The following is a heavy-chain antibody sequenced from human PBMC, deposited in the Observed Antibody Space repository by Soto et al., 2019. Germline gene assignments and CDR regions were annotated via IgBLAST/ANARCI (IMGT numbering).Heavy chain of an antibody. Sequence: SETLSLTCTVSGGSISSYYWSWIRQPPGKGLEWIGDIYYSGSTNYNPSLKSRVTISVDTSKNQFSLKLSSVTAADTAVYYCAGSGSSPYYYYYGMDVWGQGTTVTVSS. CDR2: IYYSGST. V-gene: IGHV4-59*01. D-gene: IGHD3-10*01. J-gene: IGHJ6*02. CDR1: GGSISSYY. CDR3: AGSGSSPYYYYYGMDV.